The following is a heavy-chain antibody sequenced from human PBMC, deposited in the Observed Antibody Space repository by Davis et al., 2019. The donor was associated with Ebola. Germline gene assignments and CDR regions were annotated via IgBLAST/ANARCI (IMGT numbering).Heavy chain of an antibody. CDR3: ARDGKNFDWLYVGYFQH. V-gene: IGHV3-23*01. J-gene: IGHJ1*01. CDR2: ISGSGGST. D-gene: IGHD3-9*01. Sequence: PGGSLRLSCAASGFTFSSYAMSWVRQAPGKGLEWVSAISGSGGSTYYADSVKGRFTISRDNSKNTLYLQMNSLRAEDTAVYYCARDGKNFDWLYVGYFQHWGQGTLVTVSS. CDR1: GFTFSSYA.